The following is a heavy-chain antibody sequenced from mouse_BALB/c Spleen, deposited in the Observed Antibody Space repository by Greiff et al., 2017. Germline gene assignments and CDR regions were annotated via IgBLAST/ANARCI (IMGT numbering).Heavy chain of an antibody. V-gene: IGHV5-9-4*01. CDR2: ISSGGSYT. Sequence: EVQLVESGGGLVKPGGSLKLSCAASGFTFSSYAMSWVRQSPEKRLEWVAEISSGGSYTYYPDTVTGRFTISRDNAKNTLYLKMSSLRSEDTAMYYCARTIMDYWGQGTSVTVSS. CDR1: GFTFSSYA. J-gene: IGHJ4*01. CDR3: ARTIMDY.